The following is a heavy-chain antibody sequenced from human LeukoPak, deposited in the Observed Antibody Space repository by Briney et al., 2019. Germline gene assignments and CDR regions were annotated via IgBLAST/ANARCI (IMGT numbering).Heavy chain of an antibody. CDR1: GFTFSSYG. CDR2: ISYDGSNK. J-gene: IGHJ6*02. V-gene: IGHV3-30*18. D-gene: IGHD2-15*01. Sequence: GRSLRLSCAASGFTFSSYGMHWVRQAPGKGLEWVAVISYDGSNKYYADSVKGRFTISRDNSKNTLYLQMNSLRAEDTAVYYSAKDLTGYCSGGSCPYGMDVWGQGTTVTVSS. CDR3: AKDLTGYCSGGSCPYGMDV.